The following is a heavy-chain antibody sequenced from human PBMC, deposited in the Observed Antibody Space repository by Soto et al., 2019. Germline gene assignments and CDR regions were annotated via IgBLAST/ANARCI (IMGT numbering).Heavy chain of an antibody. CDR3: ARQNCSSTSCYYGAYCFDY. J-gene: IGHJ4*02. Sequence: GESLKISCKGSGYSFTSYWIGWVRQMPGKGLEWMGIIYPGDSDTRYSPSFQGQVTISADKSISTAYLQWSSLKASDTAMYYCARQNCSSTSCYYGAYCFDYWGQGTLVTVSS. D-gene: IGHD2-2*01. CDR1: GYSFTSYW. V-gene: IGHV5-51*01. CDR2: IYPGDSDT.